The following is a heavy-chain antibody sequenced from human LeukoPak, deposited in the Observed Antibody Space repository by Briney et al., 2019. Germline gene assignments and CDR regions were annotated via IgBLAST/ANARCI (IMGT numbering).Heavy chain of an antibody. Sequence: PSETLSLTCTFSGGSITSYYWSWIRQPAGKGPEWIGRIHTSGSTNYNPSLRSRVTMSVDTSKNQFSLKLSPVTAADTAVYYCARDRYYYDSSGYRFDYWGQGTLVTVSS. J-gene: IGHJ4*02. CDR2: IHTSGST. V-gene: IGHV4-4*07. CDR3: ARDRYYYDSSGYRFDY. D-gene: IGHD3-22*01. CDR1: GGSITSYY.